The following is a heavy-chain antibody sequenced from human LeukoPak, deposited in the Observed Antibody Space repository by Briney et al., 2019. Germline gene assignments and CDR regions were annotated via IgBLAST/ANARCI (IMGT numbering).Heavy chain of an antibody. CDR3: ARSQSGVFDV. V-gene: IGHV3-74*01. CDR2: MNSDGTSI. Sequence: GGSLRLSCAASGFDFSSNWMQWVRQVPGKGLVWVARMNSDGTSIIHADSVKGRFTISRDNAENTLYLQMNSLRPEDTALYYCARSQSGVFDVWGQGTMVIVSS. J-gene: IGHJ3*01. D-gene: IGHD2-15*01. CDR1: GFDFSSNW.